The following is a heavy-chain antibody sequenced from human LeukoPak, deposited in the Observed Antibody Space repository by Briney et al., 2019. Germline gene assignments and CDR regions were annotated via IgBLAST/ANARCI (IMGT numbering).Heavy chain of an antibody. J-gene: IGHJ4*02. CDR3: ARYLTSSSSSLFDY. Sequence: SETLSLTCAVYGGSFSGYYWSWIRQPPGKGLEWIGYIYYSGSTNYNPSLKSRVTISVDTSMNQFSLKLSSVTAADTAVYYCARYLTSSSSSLFDYWGQGTLVTVSS. CDR1: GGSFSGYY. D-gene: IGHD6-6*01. V-gene: IGHV4-59*01. CDR2: IYYSGST.